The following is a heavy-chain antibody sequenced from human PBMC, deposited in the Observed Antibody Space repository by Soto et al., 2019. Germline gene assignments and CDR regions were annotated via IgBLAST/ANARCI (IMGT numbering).Heavy chain of an antibody. V-gene: IGHV4-31*03. Sequence: SETLSLTCTVSGGSISSGGYYWSWIRQHPGKGLEWIGYIYYSGSTYYNPSLKSRVTISVDTSKNQFSLKLSSVTAADTAVYYCARDISDYDFWSGDNWFDPWGQGTLVTVSS. J-gene: IGHJ5*02. D-gene: IGHD3-3*01. CDR2: IYYSGST. CDR3: ARDISDYDFWSGDNWFDP. CDR1: GGSISSGGYY.